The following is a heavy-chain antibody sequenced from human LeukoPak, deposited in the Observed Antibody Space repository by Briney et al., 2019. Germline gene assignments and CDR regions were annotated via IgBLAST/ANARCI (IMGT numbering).Heavy chain of an antibody. CDR2: IRYDGSNK. Sequence: PGGSLRLSCAASGFTFSSYGMHWVRQAPGKGLEWVAVIRYDGSNKYYADSVKGRFTVSRDNSKNTLYLQMNSLRAEDTAVYYCAKDLYRGGVATIRDWGQGTLVTVSS. J-gene: IGHJ4*02. CDR3: AKDLYRGGVATIRD. D-gene: IGHD5-12*01. V-gene: IGHV3-30*02. CDR1: GFTFSSYG.